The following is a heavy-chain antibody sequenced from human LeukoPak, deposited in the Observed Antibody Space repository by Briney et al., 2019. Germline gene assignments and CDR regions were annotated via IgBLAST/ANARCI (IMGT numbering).Heavy chain of an antibody. CDR3: ARVGRYNWFDP. CDR2: IYSGGST. V-gene: IGHV3-53*01. Sequence: PGGSLRLSCAASGFTVSSSYMSWVRQAPGKGLEWVSIIYSGGSTYYAGSVKGRFTISRDNSKNTLYLQTDSLRADDTAVYFCARVGRYNWFDPWGQGTLVTVSS. CDR1: GFTVSSSY. J-gene: IGHJ5*02.